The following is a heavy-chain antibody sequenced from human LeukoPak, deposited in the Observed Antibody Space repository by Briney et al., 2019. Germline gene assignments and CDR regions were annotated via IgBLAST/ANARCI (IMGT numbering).Heavy chain of an antibody. J-gene: IGHJ3*02. D-gene: IGHD2-2*01. CDR2: IRYDGSNK. CDR3: AKAGRYCSSTSCSPSAFDI. V-gene: IGHV3-30*02. CDR1: GFTFSSYG. Sequence: GGSLRLSCAASGFTFSSYGMHWVRQAPGKGLEWVAFIRYDGSNKYYADSVKGRFTISRDNSKNTLYLQMNSLRAEDTAVYYCAKAGRYCSSTSCSPSAFDIWGQGTMVTVSS.